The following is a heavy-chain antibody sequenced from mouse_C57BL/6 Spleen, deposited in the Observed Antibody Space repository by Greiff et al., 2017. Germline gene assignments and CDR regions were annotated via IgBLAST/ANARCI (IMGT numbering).Heavy chain of an antibody. CDR2: INYDGSST. Sequence: EVQRVESEGGLVQPGSSMKLSCTASGFTFSDYYMAWVRQVPEKGLEWVANINYDGSSTYYLDSLKSRFIISRDNAKNILYLQMSSLKSEDTATYYCGRGGAWFAYWGQGTLVTVSA. J-gene: IGHJ3*01. CDR3: GRGGAWFAY. V-gene: IGHV5-16*01. CDR1: GFTFSDYY.